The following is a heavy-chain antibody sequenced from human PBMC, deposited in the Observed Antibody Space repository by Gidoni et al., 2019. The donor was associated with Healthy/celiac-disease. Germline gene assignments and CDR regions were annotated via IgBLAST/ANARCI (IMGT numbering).Heavy chain of an antibody. V-gene: IGHV1-8*01. CDR2: MNPNSGNT. D-gene: IGHD5-12*01. CDR1: GYTFTSYD. Sequence: QVQLVQSGSEVKKPGASVKVSCKASGYTFTSYDINWVRQATGQGLEWMGWMNPNSGNTGYAQKFQGRVTMTRNTSISTAYMELSSLRSEDTAVYYCARGLKVFGRDGYLTPIGYWGQGTLVTVSS. J-gene: IGHJ4*02. CDR3: ARGLKVFGRDGYLTPIGY.